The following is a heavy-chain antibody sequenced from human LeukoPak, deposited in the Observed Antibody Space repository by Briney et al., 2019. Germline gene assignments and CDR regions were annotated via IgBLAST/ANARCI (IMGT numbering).Heavy chain of an antibody. D-gene: IGHD2-2*01. Sequence: PGGSLRLSCAASGFTVSSNYMSWVRQAPGKGLEWVSVIYSGGSTYYADSVKGRFTISRDNSKNTLYLQMNSLRAEDTAVYYAVVPAAISPFDYWGQGTLVTVSS. J-gene: IGHJ4*02. CDR1: GFTVSSNY. CDR3: VVPAAISPFDY. CDR2: IYSGGST. V-gene: IGHV3-66*02.